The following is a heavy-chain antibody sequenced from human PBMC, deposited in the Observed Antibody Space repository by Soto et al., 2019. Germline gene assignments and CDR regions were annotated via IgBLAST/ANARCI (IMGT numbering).Heavy chain of an antibody. D-gene: IGHD2-2*02. CDR3: ARVYAYYYYYMDV. CDR2: INHSGST. J-gene: IGHJ6*03. CDR1: GGSFSGYY. V-gene: IGHV4-34*01. Sequence: QVQLQQWGAGLLKPSETLSLTCAVYGGSFSGYYWSWIRQPPGKGLEWIGEINHSGSTNYNPSLKSRVTISVDTSKNQFSLKLRSVTAADTAVYYCARVYAYYYYYMDVWGKGTTVTVSS.